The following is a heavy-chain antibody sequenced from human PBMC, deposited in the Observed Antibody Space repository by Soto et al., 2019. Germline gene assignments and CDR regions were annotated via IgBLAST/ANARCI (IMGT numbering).Heavy chain of an antibody. CDR2: IYYSGST. CDR1: GGSISSYY. V-gene: IGHV4-59*01. J-gene: IGHJ4*02. D-gene: IGHD6-19*01. CDR3: ARVPGGYSSGWYYFDY. Sequence: SETLSLTCTVSGGSISSYYWSWIRQPPGKGLEWIGYIYYSGSTNYNPSLKSRVTISVDTSKNQFSLKLSSVTAADTAVYYCARVPGGYSSGWYYFDYWGQGTLVTVSS.